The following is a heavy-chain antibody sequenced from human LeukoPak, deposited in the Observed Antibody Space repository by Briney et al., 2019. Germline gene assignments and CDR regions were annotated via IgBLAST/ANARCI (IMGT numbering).Heavy chain of an antibody. V-gene: IGHV3-23*01. CDR3: ARCTKYTTGWCNWFDP. D-gene: IGHD6-19*01. J-gene: IGHJ5*02. CDR1: GFTFSNHA. CDR2: IGGNGVST. Sequence: GGSLRLSCAASGFTFSNHAMNWVRQTPGKGLEWVSSIGGNGVSTYYADSVKGRFTISRDNSKDTLYLQMNSLSAEDTAVYYCARCTKYTTGWCNWFDPWGQGTLVTVPS.